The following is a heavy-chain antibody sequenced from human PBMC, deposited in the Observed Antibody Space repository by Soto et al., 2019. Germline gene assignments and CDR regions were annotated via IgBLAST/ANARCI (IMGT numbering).Heavy chain of an antibody. CDR2: IWYDGSNK. V-gene: IGHV3-33*01. CDR3: ARDRGRYCTNGVCLEHAFDI. CDR1: GFTFSSYG. J-gene: IGHJ3*02. D-gene: IGHD2-8*01. Sequence: HPGVSLRLSCAASGFTFSSYGMHWVRQAPGKGLEWVAVIWYDGSNKYYADSVKGRFTISRDNSKNALYMQMSSLRAEDTAVYYCARDRGRYCTNGVCLEHAFDIWGQGTMVTVSS.